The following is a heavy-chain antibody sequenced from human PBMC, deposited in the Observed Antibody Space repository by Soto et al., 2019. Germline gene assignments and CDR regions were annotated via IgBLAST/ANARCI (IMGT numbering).Heavy chain of an antibody. V-gene: IGHV4-30-4*08. CDR3: AREDDGGDRDYYGLDV. J-gene: IGHJ6*02. CDR2: IHYSGSI. CDR1: GGSISYEYYH. D-gene: IGHD2-21*02. Sequence: SETLSLTCTVSGGSISYEYYHWTWIRQSPGKGLEWIGYIHYSGSIMYNPSFKSRVSMSVDTSKNQFSLQLTSVTAADTAVFFCAREDDGGDRDYYGLDVWGQGTTVTVSS.